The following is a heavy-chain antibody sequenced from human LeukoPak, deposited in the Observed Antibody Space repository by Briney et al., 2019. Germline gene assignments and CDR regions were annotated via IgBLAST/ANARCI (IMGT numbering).Heavy chain of an antibody. CDR2: ISSSGGTI. V-gene: IGHV3-11*01. Sequence: PGGSLRLSCAASGLTFSDYYMSWIRQTPGKGLEWVSCISSSGGTIYYADSVKGRSTISRDNAKNSLYLQMNSLRAEDTAVYYCARDRDSNYRFDSWGQGTLVTVSS. D-gene: IGHD4-11*01. J-gene: IGHJ4*02. CDR1: GLTFSDYY. CDR3: ARDRDSNYRFDS.